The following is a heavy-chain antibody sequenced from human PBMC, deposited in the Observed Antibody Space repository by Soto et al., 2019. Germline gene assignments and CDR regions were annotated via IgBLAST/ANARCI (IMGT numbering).Heavy chain of an antibody. CDR2: IDWDDDK. Sequence: GPTLVNPTQTLTLTCTFSGFSLSTSGMCVSWIRQPPGKALEWLALIDWDDDKYYSTSLKTRLTISKDTSKNQVVLTMTNMDPVDTATYYCARALVDTAMGNFDYWGQGTLVTVSS. CDR1: GFSLSTSGMC. J-gene: IGHJ4*02. V-gene: IGHV2-70*01. CDR3: ARALVDTAMGNFDY. D-gene: IGHD5-18*01.